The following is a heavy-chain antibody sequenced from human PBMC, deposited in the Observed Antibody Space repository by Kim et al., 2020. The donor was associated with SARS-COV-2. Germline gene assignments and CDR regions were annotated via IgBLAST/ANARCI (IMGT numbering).Heavy chain of an antibody. J-gene: IGHJ6*02. V-gene: IGHV3-53*01. Sequence: GGSLRLSCAVSGLTVSTSYMSWVRQAPGKGLEWVSVLYSGGDTYYGDPVKGRFTISRDDSKNTLYLQMNSLRAEDTAVYYCAMDVMDPVYYYYYGMDVWGQGTTVIVSS. CDR1: GLTVSTSY. D-gene: IGHD3-16*01. CDR3: AMDVMDPVYYYYYGMDV. CDR2: LYSGGDT.